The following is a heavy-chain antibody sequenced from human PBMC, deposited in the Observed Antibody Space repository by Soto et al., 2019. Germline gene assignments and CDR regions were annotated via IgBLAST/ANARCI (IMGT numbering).Heavy chain of an antibody. CDR2: INAYNGNT. V-gene: IGHV1-18*01. CDR3: ASDVGYGLIDY. Sequence: QVQLVQSGAEVKKPGASVKVSCKASGYTFTSYGISWVRQAPGQGLEWMGWINAYNGNTNYAQRRQGRVTMTTDTSTSTADMELRSLRSDDTAVYYCASDVGYGLIDYWGQGTLVTVSS. J-gene: IGHJ4*02. D-gene: IGHD5-18*01. CDR1: GYTFTSYG.